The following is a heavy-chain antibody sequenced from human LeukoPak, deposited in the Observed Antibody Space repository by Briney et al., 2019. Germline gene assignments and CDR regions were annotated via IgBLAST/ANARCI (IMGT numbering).Heavy chain of an antibody. CDR3: ARVGTWELQRVFDY. D-gene: IGHD1-26*01. J-gene: IGHJ4*02. V-gene: IGHV3-7*01. CDR1: GFTFTDYW. Sequence: PGGSLRLSCAASGFTFTDYWMTWVRQVPGKGLEWVATIHKAGTESYYVDSVKGRFAISRDNAKNSLYLQLSSLRVDDTAVYYCARVGTWELQRVFDYWGQGTLVTVSS. CDR2: IHKAGTES.